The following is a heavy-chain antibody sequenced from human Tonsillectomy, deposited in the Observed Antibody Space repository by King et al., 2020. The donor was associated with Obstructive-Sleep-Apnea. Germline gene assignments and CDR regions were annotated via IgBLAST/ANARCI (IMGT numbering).Heavy chain of an antibody. V-gene: IGHV3-23*04. D-gene: IGHD3-22*01. Sequence: VQLVESGGGLVQPGGSLRLSCAASGFTFSSYAMSWVRQAPGKGLELVSAIRGSGGSTYYADSVKGRFTISRDNAKNTLYLQMNSLRAEDTAVYYCAKDGRSSGYYENYYFDYWGQGTLVTVSS. CDR2: IRGSGGST. CDR1: GFTFSSYA. J-gene: IGHJ4*02. CDR3: AKDGRSSGYYENYYFDY.